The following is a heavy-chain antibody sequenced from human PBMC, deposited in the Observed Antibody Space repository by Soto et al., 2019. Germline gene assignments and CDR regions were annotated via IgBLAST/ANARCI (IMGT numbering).Heavy chain of an antibody. CDR2: INHSGST. CDR1: GGSFSGYY. Sequence: SETLSLTCAVYGGSFSGYYWSWIRQPPGKGLEWIGEINHSGSTNYNPSLKSRVTIPVDTSKNQFSLKLSSVTAADTAVYYCASRGLYYYYYMDVWGKGTTVTVSS. J-gene: IGHJ6*03. CDR3: ASRGLYYYYYMDV. V-gene: IGHV4-34*01.